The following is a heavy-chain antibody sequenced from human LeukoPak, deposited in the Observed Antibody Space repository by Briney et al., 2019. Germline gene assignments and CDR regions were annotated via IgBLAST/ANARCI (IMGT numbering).Heavy chain of an antibody. CDR2: FDPEDGET. CDR3: ATVPHSSGRWFDP. J-gene: IGHJ5*02. CDR1: GYTLTELS. V-gene: IGHV1-24*01. D-gene: IGHD6-19*01. Sequence: GASVKVSCKVSGYTLTELSMHWVRQAPGKGLEWMGGFDPEDGETIYAQKFQGRITMTEDTSTDTAYMELSSLRSEDTAVYYCATVPHSSGRWFDPWGQGTLVTVSS.